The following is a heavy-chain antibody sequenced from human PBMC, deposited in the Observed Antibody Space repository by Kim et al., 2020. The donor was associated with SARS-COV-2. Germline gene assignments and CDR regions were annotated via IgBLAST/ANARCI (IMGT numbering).Heavy chain of an antibody. V-gene: IGHV3-30*18. J-gene: IGHJ6*02. CDR3: AKGQTPSGGSSTSNSNSPATPYGLFYYYGMDV. CDR2: ISYDGSNK. CDR1: GFTFSSYG. D-gene: IGHD2-2*01. Sequence: GGSLRLSCAASGFTFSSYGMHWVRQAPGKGLEWVAVISYDGSNKYYADSVKGRFTISRDNSKNTLYLQMNSLRAEDTAVYYCAKGQTPSGGSSTSNSNSPATPYGLFYYYGMDVWGQGTTVTVSS.